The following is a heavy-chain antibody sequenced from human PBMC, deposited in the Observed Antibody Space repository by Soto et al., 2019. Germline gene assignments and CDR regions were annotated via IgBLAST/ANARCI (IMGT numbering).Heavy chain of an antibody. V-gene: IGHV1-69*02. CDR3: AAPRNVVVYGDYALDD. Sequence: QVQLVQSGSEVKKPGSSVKVSCKASGGTVSSYTFSWVRQSPGQGLEWMGRINPILDLANYAPKFQGRVTITADKSTSTAYVELNSLRSEDTAAYYCAAPRNVVVYGDYALDDWGQGTRVTVSS. CDR2: INPILDLA. J-gene: IGHJ4*02. CDR1: GGTVSSYT. D-gene: IGHD4-17*01.